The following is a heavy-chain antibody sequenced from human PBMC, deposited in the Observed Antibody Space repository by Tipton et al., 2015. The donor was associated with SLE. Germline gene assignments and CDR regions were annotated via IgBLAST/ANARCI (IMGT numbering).Heavy chain of an antibody. V-gene: IGHV3-21*01. CDR2: ISSSSSYI. CDR1: GFTFSSYS. Sequence: SLRLSCAASGFTFSSYSMNWVRQAPGKGLEWASSISSSSSYIYYADSVKGRFTISRDNAKNSLYLQMNSLRAEDTAVDYCAIWGGYFGCWGQGSLVTVSS. CDR3: AIWGGYFGC. D-gene: IGHD3-16*01. J-gene: IGHJ4*02.